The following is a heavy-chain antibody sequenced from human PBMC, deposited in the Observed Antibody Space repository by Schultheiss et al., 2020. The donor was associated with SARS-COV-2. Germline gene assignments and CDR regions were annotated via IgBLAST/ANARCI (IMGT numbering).Heavy chain of an antibody. Sequence: GGSLRLSCAASGFSFSSYWMSWVRQTPEKGLEWVANIKQDGSERYYVDSVKGRFTISRDNAKNSLYLQMNTLRAEDTAVYYCARDRGHYDFWSGMGPPEDYWGQGTLVTVSS. D-gene: IGHD3-3*01. CDR3: ARDRGHYDFWSGMGPPEDY. J-gene: IGHJ4*02. V-gene: IGHV3-7*03. CDR1: GFSFSSYW. CDR2: IKQDGSER.